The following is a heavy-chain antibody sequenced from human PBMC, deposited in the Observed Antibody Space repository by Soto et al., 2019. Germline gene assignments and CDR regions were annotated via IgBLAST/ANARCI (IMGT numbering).Heavy chain of an antibody. CDR1: GFTFSSYA. V-gene: IGHV3-23*01. J-gene: IGHJ3*01. D-gene: IGHD2-2*01. Sequence: GSLRLSCAASGFTFSSYAMSWVRQAPGKGLEWVSGISGSGGSIYYADSVKGRFTISRDDSKNTLYLQMNSLKTEDTAVYYCTTDMHGWGQGTMVTVSS. CDR3: TTDMHG. CDR2: ISGSGGSI.